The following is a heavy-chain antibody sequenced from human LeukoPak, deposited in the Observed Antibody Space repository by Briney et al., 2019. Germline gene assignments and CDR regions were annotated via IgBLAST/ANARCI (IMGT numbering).Heavy chain of an antibody. CDR1: GFTFSSYG. V-gene: IGHV3-30*18. CDR2: ISYDGSNK. J-gene: IGHJ6*04. Sequence: GSLRLSCAAYGFTFSSYGMHWVRQAPGKGLEWVAVISYDGSNKYYADSVKGRFTISRDNSKNTLYLQMNSLRAEDTAVYYCAKDKEAVASYYYYYGMDVWGKGTTVTVSS. D-gene: IGHD6-19*01. CDR3: AKDKEAVASYYYYYGMDV.